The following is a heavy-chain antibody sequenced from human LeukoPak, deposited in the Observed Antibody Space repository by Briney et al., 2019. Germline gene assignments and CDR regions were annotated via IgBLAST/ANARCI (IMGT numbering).Heavy chain of an antibody. CDR3: ATDLSAVAGM. D-gene: IGHD6-19*01. Sequence: GASVKVSCKVSVYTLTELSMHWVRQAPGKGLERMGGFDPEDGETIYAQKFQSRVTMTEDTSTDTAYMELSSLRSEDTAVYYCATDLSAVAGMWGQGTLVTVSS. CDR1: VYTLTELS. J-gene: IGHJ4*02. V-gene: IGHV1-24*01. CDR2: FDPEDGET.